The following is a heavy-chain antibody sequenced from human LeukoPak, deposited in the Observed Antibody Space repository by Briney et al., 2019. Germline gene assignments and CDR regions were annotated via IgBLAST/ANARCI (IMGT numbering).Heavy chain of an antibody. CDR1: GFTFSNAW. Sequence: GGSLRLSCAASGFTFSNAWMSWVRQAPGKGLEWAGRIKSKTDGGTTDYAAPVKGRFTISRDDLKNTLYLQMNSLKTEDTAVYYCTTDGGIFDYWGQGTLVTVSS. V-gene: IGHV3-15*01. CDR2: IKSKTDGGTT. CDR3: TTDGGIFDY. J-gene: IGHJ4*02.